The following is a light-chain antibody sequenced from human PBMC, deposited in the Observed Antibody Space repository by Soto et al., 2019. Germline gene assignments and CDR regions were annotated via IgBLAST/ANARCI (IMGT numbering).Light chain of an antibody. J-gene: IGLJ2*01. CDR3: TSYIHRRTLVV. Sequence: SVLTQPASVSGSPGQSITISCTGTSIDVGGYNYVSWYQHHPGKAPKLMIYGVTNRPSGVSIRFSGSKSGNTASLTISGLQPEDEADYYCTSYIHRRTLVVFGGGTKLTVL. V-gene: IGLV2-14*01. CDR2: GVT. CDR1: SIDVGGYNY.